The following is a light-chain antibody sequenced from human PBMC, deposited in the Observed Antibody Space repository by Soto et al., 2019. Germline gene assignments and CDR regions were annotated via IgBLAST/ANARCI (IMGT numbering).Light chain of an antibody. CDR3: CSYAGIITLV. Sequence: HSALTQPASVSGSPGQSITISCTGTSSDVGRYYLVSWYQQHPGKAPKLIIHEVTKRPSGVSNRFSGSKSGNTASLTISGLQAEDEADYYCCSYAGIITLVFGGGTKLTVL. J-gene: IGLJ2*01. V-gene: IGLV2-23*02. CDR2: EVT. CDR1: SSDVGRYYL.